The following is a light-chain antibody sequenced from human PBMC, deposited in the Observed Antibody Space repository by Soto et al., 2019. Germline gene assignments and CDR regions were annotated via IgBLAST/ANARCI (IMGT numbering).Light chain of an antibody. J-gene: IGKJ2*02. CDR3: MQALQTSWT. CDR2: LGS. Sequence: DIVMTQSPLSLPVTPGEPASISCRSSQSLLHSNGYNYLDWYLQKPGQSPQLLIYLGSNRASGVPDRFSCSGSGTDFTLKISRVEAEDVGVYYCMQALQTSWTFGQGTKLEIK. V-gene: IGKV2-28*01. CDR1: QSLLHSNGYNY.